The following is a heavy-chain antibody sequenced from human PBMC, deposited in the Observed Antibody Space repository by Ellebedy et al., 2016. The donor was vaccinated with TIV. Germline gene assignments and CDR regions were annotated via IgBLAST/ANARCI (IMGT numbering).Heavy chain of an antibody. CDR2: FDPEDGET. J-gene: IGHJ4*02. CDR1: GYTFTKLS. V-gene: IGHV1-24*01. D-gene: IGHD3-9*01. CDR3: TTPTREHYEILTGHLPPFDY. Sequence: ASVKVSCKVSGYTFTKLSMHWVRQAPGKGLEWMGGFDPEDGETVYAQKFQGRVTMTEDRFTDTAYMELSRLRSEDTAVYYCTTPTREHYEILTGHLPPFDYWGPGTLVTVSS.